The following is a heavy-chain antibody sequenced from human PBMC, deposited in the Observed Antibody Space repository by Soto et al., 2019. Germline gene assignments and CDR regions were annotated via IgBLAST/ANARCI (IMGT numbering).Heavy chain of an antibody. CDR1: GFTFSSYA. Sequence: GGSLRLSCAASGFTFSSYAMSWVRQAPGKGLEWVSSISGSGGSTYYADSVKGRFTISRDNSKNTLYLQMNSLRAEDTAVYYCAKEVEAYYYDSSGSPVVDYYYAMDVWGLGTTVTVSS. CDR3: AKEVEAYYYDSSGSPVVDYYYAMDV. V-gene: IGHV3-23*01. D-gene: IGHD3-22*01. J-gene: IGHJ6*02. CDR2: ISGSGGST.